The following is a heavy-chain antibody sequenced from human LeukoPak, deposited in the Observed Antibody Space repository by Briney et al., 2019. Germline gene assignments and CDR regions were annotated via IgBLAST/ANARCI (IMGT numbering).Heavy chain of an antibody. CDR1: VYTFTSYA. CDR3: ASNSGLKSTYYYYYYMDV. J-gene: IGHJ6*03. V-gene: IGHV7-4-1*02. CDR2: INTNTGNP. D-gene: IGHD6-19*01. Sequence: ASVKVSCKDSVYTFTSYAMNWVRQAPGQGLEWMGWINTNTGNPTYAQGFTGRFVFSLDTSVSTAYLQISSLKAEDTAVYYCASNSGLKSTYYYYYYMDVWGKGTTVTVSS.